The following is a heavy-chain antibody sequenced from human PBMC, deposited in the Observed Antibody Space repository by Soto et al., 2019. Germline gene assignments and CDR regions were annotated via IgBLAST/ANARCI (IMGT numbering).Heavy chain of an antibody. CDR2: IIPIFGTA. D-gene: IGHD7-27*01. V-gene: IGHV1-69*12. J-gene: IGHJ6*02. CDR1: GGTFSSYA. Sequence: QVQLVQSGAEVKKPGSSVKVSCKASGGTFSSYAISWVRQAPGQGLEWMGGIIPIFGTANYAQKFQGRVTMTAXEXPSTGYMELSTLRSEDTAVYYCASAPSRYYYYGMDVWGQGTTVTVSS. CDR3: ASAPSRYYYYGMDV.